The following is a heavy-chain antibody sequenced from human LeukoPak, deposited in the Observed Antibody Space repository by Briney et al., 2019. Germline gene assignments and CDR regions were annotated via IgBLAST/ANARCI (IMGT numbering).Heavy chain of an antibody. V-gene: IGHV4-34*01. CDR2: INHSGST. CDR1: GGSFSGYY. Sequence: SETLSLTCAVYGGSFSGYYWSWIRQPPGKGPEWIGEINHSGSTNYNPSLKSRVTISVDTSKNQFSLKLSSVTAADTAVYYCARGQVSSWYHMVDYWGQGTLVTVSS. J-gene: IGHJ4*02. D-gene: IGHD6-13*01. CDR3: ARGQVSSWYHMVDY.